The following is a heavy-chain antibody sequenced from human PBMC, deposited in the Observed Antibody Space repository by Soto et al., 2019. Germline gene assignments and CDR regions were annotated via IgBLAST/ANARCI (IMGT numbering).Heavy chain of an antibody. Sequence: SQTPSLTCPISGDSVSSNSAAWNWTRQPPSRGLEWLGRTYYSSNCYNDYAVSVKSRITINPDTSKNQFSLQLNSVTPEDAAVYYCARDTGYYYYGMDVWGQGTTVTVSS. CDR3: ARDTGYYYYGMDV. D-gene: IGHD3-10*01. CDR1: GDSVSSNSAA. CDR2: TYYSSNCYN. J-gene: IGHJ6*02. V-gene: IGHV6-1*01.